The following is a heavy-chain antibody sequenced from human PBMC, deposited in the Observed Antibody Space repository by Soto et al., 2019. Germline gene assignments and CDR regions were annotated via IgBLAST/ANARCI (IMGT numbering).Heavy chain of an antibody. CDR1: GYTFTSYA. D-gene: IGHD2-15*01. CDR3: ARGACSGGNCSSFPFHY. CDR2: INAGNGNT. J-gene: IGHJ4*02. V-gene: IGHV1-3*01. Sequence: ASVKVSCKASGYTFTSYAMHWVRQAPGQRLEWMGWINAGNGNTQYSQKFQGRVTITRDTSASTAYMDLSSLRSEDTAVYFCARGACSGGNCSSFPFHYSGPAPLVTVS.